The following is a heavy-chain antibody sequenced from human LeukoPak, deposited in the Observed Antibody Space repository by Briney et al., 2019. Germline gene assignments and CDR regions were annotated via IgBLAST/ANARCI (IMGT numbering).Heavy chain of an antibody. Sequence: GGSLRLSCTASGFTLSSYEMSWIRQAPGKGLEWVSSIDYSGGSTHYADSVMGRFTISRDNSKNTLYLQMNSLRAEDTAVYYCARPELDYWGQGTLVTVSS. V-gene: IGHV3-23*01. CDR3: ARPELDY. CDR1: GFTLSSYE. CDR2: IDYSGGST. J-gene: IGHJ4*02.